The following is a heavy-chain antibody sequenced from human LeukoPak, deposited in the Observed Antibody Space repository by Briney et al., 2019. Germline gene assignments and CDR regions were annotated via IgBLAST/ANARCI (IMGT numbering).Heavy chain of an antibody. CDR1: GFTFSDYY. Sequence: GSLRLSCAASGFTFSDYYMSWIRQPPGKGLEWIGIIYYSGSTYYNPSLKSRVTISVDTSKNQFSLKLSSVTAADTAVYYCARSDSYYYYYMDVWGKGTTVTVSS. J-gene: IGHJ6*03. CDR2: IYYSGST. CDR3: ARSDSYYYYYMDV. V-gene: IGHV4-38-2*01. D-gene: IGHD3/OR15-3a*01.